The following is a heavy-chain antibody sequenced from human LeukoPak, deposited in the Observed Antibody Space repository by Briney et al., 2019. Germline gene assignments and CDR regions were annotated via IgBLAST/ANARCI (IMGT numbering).Heavy chain of an antibody. J-gene: IGHJ4*02. Sequence: KPSETLSLTCTVSGDSVNSGSYYWIWSRQPPGKALEWIGYIYYSGSTNYNPSLKSRVTISVDTSKKQFSLKLSSVTAADTAVYYCGRHGTVGAAPFDYWGQGTLVTVSS. D-gene: IGHD1-26*01. CDR2: IYYSGST. CDR1: GDSVNSGSYY. V-gene: IGHV4-61*01. CDR3: GRHGTVGAAPFDY.